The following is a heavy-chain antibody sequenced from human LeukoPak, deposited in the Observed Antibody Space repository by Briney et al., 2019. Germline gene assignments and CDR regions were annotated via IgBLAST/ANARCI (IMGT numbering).Heavy chain of an antibody. Sequence: SETLSLTCTVSGGSISSYYWSWIRQPPGKGLEWIWHIYYSGSTHYNPSLKSRVTISVDTSKNQFSLKLSSVNAADTAVYYCARHVGNSGSGSYLTYFDYWGQGTLVTVSS. J-gene: IGHJ4*02. CDR2: IYYSGST. V-gene: IGHV4-59*08. CDR1: GGSISSYY. D-gene: IGHD3-10*01. CDR3: ARHVGNSGSGSYLTYFDY.